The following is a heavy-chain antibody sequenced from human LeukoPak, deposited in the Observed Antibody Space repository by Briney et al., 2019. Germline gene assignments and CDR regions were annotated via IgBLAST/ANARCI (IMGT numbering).Heavy chain of an antibody. CDR1: GFTFSSYA. D-gene: IGHD3-22*01. Sequence: GGSLRLSCVASGFTFSSYAMSWVRQAPGKGLEWVSGISGSGGSTYYADSGKGRFTISKDNSKTTLYMQMTSLRAEDTAVYYCAKDAYSGYYPYYFDYWGQGTLVTVSS. CDR2: ISGSGGST. V-gene: IGHV3-23*01. J-gene: IGHJ4*02. CDR3: AKDAYSGYYPYYFDY.